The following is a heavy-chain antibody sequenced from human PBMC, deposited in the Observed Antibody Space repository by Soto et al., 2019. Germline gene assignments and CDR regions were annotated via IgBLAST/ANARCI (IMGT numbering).Heavy chain of an antibody. D-gene: IGHD1-26*01. CDR2: IYHSGIT. V-gene: IGHV4-4*02. Sequence: QVQLQESGPGLVKPSGTLSLTCAVSGGSISSSNWWSWVRQPPGKGLEWIGAIYHSGITNNNPSLKSLVTISVDKSKNQFSLKLSSVTAADTAVYYCARVSGSYYYGMDVWGKGITVTVSS. CDR1: GGSISSSNW. J-gene: IGHJ6*04. CDR3: ARVSGSYYYGMDV.